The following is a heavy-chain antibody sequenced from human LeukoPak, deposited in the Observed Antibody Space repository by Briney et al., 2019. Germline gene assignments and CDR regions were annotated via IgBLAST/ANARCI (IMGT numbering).Heavy chain of an antibody. Sequence: PSETLSLTGTVSGGSISSYYWSWIRQPPGKGLEWFGYIYYSGSTNYNPSLKSRVTISVDTSKNQFSLKLSSVTAADTAVYYCARGIYSSSYFYYYYMDVWGKGTTVTVSS. CDR2: IYYSGST. D-gene: IGHD6-6*01. CDR1: GGSISSYY. V-gene: IGHV4-59*01. J-gene: IGHJ6*03. CDR3: ARGIYSSSYFYYYYMDV.